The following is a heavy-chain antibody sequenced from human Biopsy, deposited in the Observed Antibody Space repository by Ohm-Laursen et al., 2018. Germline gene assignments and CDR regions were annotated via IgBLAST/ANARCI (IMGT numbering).Heavy chain of an antibody. Sequence: LRLSCSASGFTFSSYAMSWVRQAPGKGLEWVSAITSSGDTTYYSDSVKGRFTISRDSSKNTLHLQMNSLRAEDTAVYYCAKDQGYYYDRSVYYYFDYWGQGTLVTVSS. CDR2: ITSSGDTT. CDR3: AKDQGYYYDRSVYYYFDY. J-gene: IGHJ4*02. V-gene: IGHV3-23*01. CDR1: GFTFSSYA. D-gene: IGHD3-22*01.